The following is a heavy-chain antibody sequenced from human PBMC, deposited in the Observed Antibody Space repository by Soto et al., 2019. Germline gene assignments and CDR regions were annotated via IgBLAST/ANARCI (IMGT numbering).Heavy chain of an antibody. V-gene: IGHV1-69*01. J-gene: IGHJ4*02. CDR2: TIPIFGTA. Sequence: QVQLVQSGAEVKRPGSSVRVSCKASGGTFSSYAPSWVRQAPGGGLDWMGGTIPIFGTANYAQKFQGRLTITADESTTTAYMELSSLRSDDTAVYYCVSKDGESSDYWGQGTLVTVSS. CDR3: VSKDGESSDY. CDR1: GGTFSSYA. D-gene: IGHD2-2*01.